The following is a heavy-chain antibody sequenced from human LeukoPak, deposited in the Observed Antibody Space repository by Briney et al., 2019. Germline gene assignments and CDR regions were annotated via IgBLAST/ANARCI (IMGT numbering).Heavy chain of an antibody. V-gene: IGHV3-64D*06. CDR2: ISGNGGST. D-gene: IGHD3-10*01. CDR1: GFTFSGYA. J-gene: IGHJ4*02. CDR3: VRGFTYYYDSESYVDY. Sequence: GGSQRLSCSASGFTFSGYAMYWVRQAPGKGLECVSAISGNGGSTYYADSVKGRFTISRDNSKNPLYRQMSSLRAEDTAVYYCVRGFTYYYDSESYVDYGGQGTLVTVPS.